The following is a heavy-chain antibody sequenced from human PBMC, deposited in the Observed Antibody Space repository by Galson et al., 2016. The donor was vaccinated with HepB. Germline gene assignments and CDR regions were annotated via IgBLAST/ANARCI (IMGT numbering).Heavy chain of an antibody. J-gene: IGHJ4*02. Sequence: PALVKPTQTLTLTCTFSGFSLSTSGMCVSWIRQPPGKALEWLARIDWDDDKYYSTSLKTRLTISKDTSKNQVVLTMTNMDPVDTAMYYCARVSQAWQWLTLNWGQGTMVTVSS. D-gene: IGHD6-19*01. CDR2: IDWDDDK. V-gene: IGHV2-70*11. CDR3: ARVSQAWQWLTLN. CDR1: GFSLSTSGMC.